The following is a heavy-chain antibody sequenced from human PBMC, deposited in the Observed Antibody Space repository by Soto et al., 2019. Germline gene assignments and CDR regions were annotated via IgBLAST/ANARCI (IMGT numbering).Heavy chain of an antibody. CDR2: ISTSNNYI. Sequence: EVQLVESGGGLVKPGGSLRLSCAASGFTFSSYSMNWVRQAPGKGLEWVSSISTSNNYIYYADSVKGRFTISRDNAKNSLYLQMNSLRAEDTAVYYCARDGGYSGYDCWGQGTLVTVSS. V-gene: IGHV3-21*01. CDR3: ARDGGYSGYDC. J-gene: IGHJ4*02. D-gene: IGHD5-12*01. CDR1: GFTFSSYS.